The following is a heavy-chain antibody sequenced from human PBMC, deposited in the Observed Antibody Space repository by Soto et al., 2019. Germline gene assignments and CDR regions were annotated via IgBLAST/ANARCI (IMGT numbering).Heavy chain of an antibody. CDR2: IYYSGST. CDR3: ARDHNGLDV. Sequence: PSETLSLTCAVSGGSISSGGYSWSWIRQHPGKGLEWIGYIYYSGSTYYNPSLKSRVTISVDTSKNQFSLHLNSVTPEDTAVYYCARDHNGLDVWGQATTVTVSS. CDR1: GGSISSGGYS. V-gene: IGHV4-31*11. J-gene: IGHJ6*02.